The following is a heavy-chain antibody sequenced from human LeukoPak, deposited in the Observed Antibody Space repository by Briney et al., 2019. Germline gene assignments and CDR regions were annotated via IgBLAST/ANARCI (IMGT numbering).Heavy chain of an antibody. CDR3: ARQAEYCGGVCSADYYYYGMDV. V-gene: IGHV5-51*01. J-gene: IGHJ6*02. CDR1: GYSFTSYW. D-gene: IGHD2-21*02. CDR2: IYPGDSDT. Sequence: GESLKISCKGSGYSFTSYWIGWVRQMPGKGLEWMGIIYPGDSDTRYSPSFQGQVTISADKSISTAYLQWSSLKASDTAMYYCARQAEYCGGVCSADYYYYGMDVWGQGTTVTVSS.